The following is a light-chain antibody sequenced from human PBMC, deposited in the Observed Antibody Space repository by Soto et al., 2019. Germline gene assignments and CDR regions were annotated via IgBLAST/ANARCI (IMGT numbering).Light chain of an antibody. CDR3: QQFRT. CDR1: QSFSGW. CDR2: DAS. Sequence: VQMTQCPSSLSASLRDRVTITCRASQSFSGWLGWYQQKPGKAPKLLIYDASSLESGVPSRFSGSGSGTEFTLTISSLQPDDFATYYCQQFRTFGQRTKVDNK. V-gene: IGKV1-5*01. J-gene: IGKJ1*01.